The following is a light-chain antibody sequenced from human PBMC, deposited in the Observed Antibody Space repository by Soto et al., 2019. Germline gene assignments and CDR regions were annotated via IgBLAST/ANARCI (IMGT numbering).Light chain of an antibody. V-gene: IGKV1-39*01. Sequence: IQLTQSPSSLSASVGDRVTITCRASQSISSYLNWYQQKPGKAPKLLIYAASSLQSGVPSRFSGSGSGTDFTLTISSLQPEDFATYYCQQGYSTPPTFGQGTRLEIK. CDR1: QSISSY. CDR2: AAS. CDR3: QQGYSTPPT. J-gene: IGKJ5*01.